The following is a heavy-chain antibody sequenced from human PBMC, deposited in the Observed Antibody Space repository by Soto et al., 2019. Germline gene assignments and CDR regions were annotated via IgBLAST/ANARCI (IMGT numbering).Heavy chain of an antibody. D-gene: IGHD2-15*01. CDR2: INHSGST. CDR1: GGSFSGYY. J-gene: IGHJ4*02. Sequence: SETLSLTCAVYGGSFSGYYWSWIRQPPGKGLEWIGEINHSGSTNYNPSLKSRVTISVDTSKNQFSLKLSSVTAADTAVYYCASLGYCSGGSCYGYYWGQGTLVTVS. CDR3: ASLGYCSGGSCYGYY. V-gene: IGHV4-34*01.